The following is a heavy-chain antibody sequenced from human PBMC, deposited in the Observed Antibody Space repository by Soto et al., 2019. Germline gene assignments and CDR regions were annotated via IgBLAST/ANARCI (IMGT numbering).Heavy chain of an antibody. CDR3: ARDCGGDCYSSFDY. V-gene: IGHV3-48*03. CDR1: GFTFSSYE. D-gene: IGHD2-21*02. CDR2: ISSSGSTI. J-gene: IGHJ4*02. Sequence: GGSLRLSCAASGFTFSSYEMNWVRQAPGKGLEWVSYISSSGSTIYYADSVKGRFTISRGNAKNPLYLQMNSLRAEDTAVYYCARDCGGDCYSSFDYWGQGTLVTVSS.